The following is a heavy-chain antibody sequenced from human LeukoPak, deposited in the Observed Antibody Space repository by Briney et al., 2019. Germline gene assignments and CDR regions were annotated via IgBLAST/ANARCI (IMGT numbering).Heavy chain of an antibody. CDR3: ARVGYFDWFQSGHDAFDI. CDR1: GFTFSNYW. J-gene: IGHJ3*02. D-gene: IGHD3-9*01. CDR2: ISSDGSSA. Sequence: GGSLRLSCAASGFTFSNYWIHWVRQAPGKRLVWVSRISSDGSSASYADSVKGRFIISRDNAKNTLYLQMNSLRAEDTAVYYCARVGYFDWFQSGHDAFDIWGQGTMVSVSS. V-gene: IGHV3-74*01.